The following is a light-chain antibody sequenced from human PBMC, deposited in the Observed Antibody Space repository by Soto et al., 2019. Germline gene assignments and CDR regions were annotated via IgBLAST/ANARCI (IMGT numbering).Light chain of an antibody. CDR1: SSGIGSAS. J-gene: IGLJ1*01. Sequence: QSVLTQPPSASATPGQTVTIPCSGGSSGIGSASVYWYQHLPGAAPKLLIYVNDQRPSGLPDRLSGSKSGTSASLAISGLRSEDEGDYYCAEWDDRLSRDVFGTGTNVTVL. V-gene: IGLV1-47*02. CDR3: AEWDDRLSRDV. CDR2: VND.